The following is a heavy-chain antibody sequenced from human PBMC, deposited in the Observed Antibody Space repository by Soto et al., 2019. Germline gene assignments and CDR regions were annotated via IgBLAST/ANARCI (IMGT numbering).Heavy chain of an antibody. J-gene: IGHJ5*02. D-gene: IGHD4-17*01. CDR3: AKDPSMTTVVTPYNWFDP. CDR1: GFTFSNYA. V-gene: IGHV3-33*06. Sequence: GGSLRLSCAATGFTFSNYAMHWVRQAPGKGLQWVTVIWSDGSNKYYAESVKGRFTISRDNSKNTLFLQMNTLRAEDTAVYYCAKDPSMTTVVTPYNWFDPWGQGTLVTVSS. CDR2: IWSDGSNK.